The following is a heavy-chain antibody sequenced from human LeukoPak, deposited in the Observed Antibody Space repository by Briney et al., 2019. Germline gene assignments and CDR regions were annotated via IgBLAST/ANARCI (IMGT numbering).Heavy chain of an antibody. D-gene: IGHD2-2*01. V-gene: IGHV1-46*01. CDR2: INPSGGST. CDR3: ARGGSMVY. CDR1: GYTFTSYY. Sequence: ASVKVSFKASGYTFTSYYMHWVRRAPGQGLEWMGIINPSGGSTSYAQKFQGRVTMTRDTSASTVYMEPSSLRSEATAVYYRARGGSMVYSGHGTPVTVSP. J-gene: IGHJ4*01.